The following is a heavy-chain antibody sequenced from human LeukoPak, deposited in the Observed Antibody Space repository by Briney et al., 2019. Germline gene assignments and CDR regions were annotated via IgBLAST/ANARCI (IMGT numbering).Heavy chain of an antibody. CDR3: ARPRYYDFWSGPRHNWFDP. V-gene: IGHV4-61*02. CDR2: IFSSGTT. CDR1: GRSSTSGSYH. J-gene: IGHJ5*02. Sequence: SQTLSLTCTVSGRSSTSGSYHWSWIRQPAGKGLEWIGRIFSSGTTNYNPSLKSRVTISVDTSKNQFSLKLSSVTAADTAVYYCARPRYYDFWSGPRHNWFDPWGQGTLVTVSS. D-gene: IGHD3-3*01.